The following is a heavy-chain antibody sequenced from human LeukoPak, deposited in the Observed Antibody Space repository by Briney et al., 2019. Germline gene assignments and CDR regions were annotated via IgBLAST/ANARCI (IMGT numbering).Heavy chain of an antibody. D-gene: IGHD1-14*01. CDR2: MSGTGDNT. J-gene: IGHJ5*02. Sequence: GGSLRLSCAASGLIFNNYAMSWVRQASGKGLQWVAAMSGTGDNTDYADSVWGRFTISRDNSKNTLYLQMNSLRVEDTALYYCALYNTSFRFDPWGQGTLVTVSS. CDR3: ALYNTSFRFDP. CDR1: GLIFNNYA. V-gene: IGHV3-23*01.